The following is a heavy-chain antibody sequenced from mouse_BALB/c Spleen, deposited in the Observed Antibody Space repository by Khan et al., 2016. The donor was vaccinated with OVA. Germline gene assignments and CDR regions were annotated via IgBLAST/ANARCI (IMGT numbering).Heavy chain of an antibody. J-gene: IGHJ3*01. D-gene: IGHD2-2*01. V-gene: IGHV1S135*01. Sequence: VQLKESGPELMKPGASVKISCKASGYSFTTYYIHWVLQSHGKSLDWNGYIDPFSGDTTYNQKFKGKATLTVDKSSSTAYIHLNNLTSEDSAVYYCTRHGYVAWFTYWGQGTLVTVSA. CDR2: IDPFSGDT. CDR1: GYSFTTYY. CDR3: TRHGYVAWFTY.